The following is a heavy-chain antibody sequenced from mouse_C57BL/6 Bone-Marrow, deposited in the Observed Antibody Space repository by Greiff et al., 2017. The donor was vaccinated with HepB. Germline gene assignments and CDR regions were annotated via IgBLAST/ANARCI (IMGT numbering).Heavy chain of an antibody. J-gene: IGHJ2*01. D-gene: IGHD2-1*01. V-gene: IGHV1-5*01. Sequence: VQLQQSGTVLARPGASVKMSCKTSGYTFTSYWMQWVKQRPGQGLEWIGAIYPGNSDTSYNQKFKGKAKLTAVTSASTAYMELSSLTTEDSAVYYCTRLLSNTEYYCDYWGQGTTLTVSS. CDR1: GYTFTSYW. CDR3: TRLLSNTEYYCDY. CDR2: IYPGNSDT.